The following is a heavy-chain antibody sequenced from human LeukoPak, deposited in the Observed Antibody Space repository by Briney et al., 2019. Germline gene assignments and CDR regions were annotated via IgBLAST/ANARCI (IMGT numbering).Heavy chain of an antibody. CDR2: ISGRGGST. CDR3: ARAPSSSWYVFDY. CDR1: GFTFSSYA. J-gene: IGHJ4*02. Sequence: PGGSLRLSCAASGFTFSSYAMSWVRQAPGKGLEWVSAISGRGGSTYYADSVKGRFTISRDNSKNTLYLQMGSLRAEDMAVYYCARAPSSSWYVFDYWGQGTLVTVSS. D-gene: IGHD6-13*01. V-gene: IGHV3-23*01.